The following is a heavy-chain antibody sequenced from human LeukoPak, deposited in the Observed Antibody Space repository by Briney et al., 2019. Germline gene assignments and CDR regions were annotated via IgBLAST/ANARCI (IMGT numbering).Heavy chain of an antibody. CDR2: ISYDGSNT. CDR1: GFTFSSYA. J-gene: IGHJ4*02. V-gene: IGHV3-30*04. D-gene: IGHD3-10*01. Sequence: GRSLRLSCAASGFTFSSYAMRWVRQAPGKGLEWVAVISYDGSNTYYADSVKGRFTISRDNSKNTLYLQMNSLRAEDTGVYYCARAFLLWFGELYYFDDWGQRTLVTVPS. CDR3: ARAFLLWFGELYYFDD.